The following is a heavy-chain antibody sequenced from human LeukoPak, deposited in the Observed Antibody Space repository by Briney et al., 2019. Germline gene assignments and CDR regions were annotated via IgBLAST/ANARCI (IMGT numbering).Heavy chain of an antibody. J-gene: IGHJ1*01. Sequence: PGGSLRLSCAASGFTFSSYGMHWIRQAPGKGLAWVAVISYDGSNKYYADSVKGRFTITRDNSKNTLYLQMNSLRAEDTAVYYCAKVPSSGWSLWGQGTLVTVSS. V-gene: IGHV3-30*18. D-gene: IGHD6-19*01. CDR2: ISYDGSNK. CDR1: GFTFSSYG. CDR3: AKVPSSGWSL.